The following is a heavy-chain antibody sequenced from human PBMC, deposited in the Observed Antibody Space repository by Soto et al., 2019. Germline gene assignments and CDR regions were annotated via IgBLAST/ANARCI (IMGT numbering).Heavy chain of an antibody. J-gene: IGHJ6*03. V-gene: IGHV4-59*08. CDR3: ARHFTSGDLWSGYYTGYYYMDV. D-gene: IGHD3-3*01. CDR1: GGSISSYY. CDR2: IYYSGST. Sequence: ETLSLTCTVSGGSISSYYCSWIRQPPGKGLEWIGYIYYSGSTNYNPSLKSRVTISVDTSKNQFSLKLSSVTAADTAVYYCARHFTSGDLWSGYYTGYYYMDVRGKGTTVTVSS.